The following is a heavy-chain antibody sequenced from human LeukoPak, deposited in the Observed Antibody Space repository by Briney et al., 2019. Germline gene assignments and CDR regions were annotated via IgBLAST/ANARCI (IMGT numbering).Heavy chain of an antibody. CDR3: ARVGGLYYFDS. J-gene: IGHJ4*02. V-gene: IGHV4-31*03. Sequence: SETLSLTCTVSGDSISSGGYYWSWIRQHPGKGLEWIGYINYSGSTYYNPSLKSRVTISVDTSKNQFSLKLSSVTAADTAVYSCARVGGLYYFDSWGQGTLVTVSS. CDR1: GDSISSGGYY. CDR2: INYSGST. D-gene: IGHD4-23*01.